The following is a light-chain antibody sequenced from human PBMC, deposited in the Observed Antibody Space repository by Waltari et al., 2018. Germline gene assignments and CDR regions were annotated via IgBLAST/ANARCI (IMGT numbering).Light chain of an antibody. Sequence: DIQMTQSPSSLSASVGDRVNITCRASQGISNYLAWYQQRPGIGPKLLIYAASTLQSGVPSRFSGSGSGTDFTLTISSLQPEDVATYYCQEYNSAPITFGQGTRLEIK. CDR1: QGISNY. V-gene: IGKV1-27*01. CDR3: QEYNSAPIT. CDR2: AAS. J-gene: IGKJ5*01.